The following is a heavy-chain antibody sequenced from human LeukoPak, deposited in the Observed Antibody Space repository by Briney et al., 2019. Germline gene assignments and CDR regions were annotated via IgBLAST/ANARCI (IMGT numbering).Heavy chain of an antibody. J-gene: IGHJ4*02. CDR2: ISSSSSTI. Sequence: GGSLRLSCAASGFTFSSYSMNWVRQAPGKGLEGVSYISSSSSTIYYADSVQGRFTISRDNAKNSLYLQMNSLRAEDTAVYYCASGLGFLEWLPSDFDYWGQGTLVTVSS. CDR3: ASGLGFLEWLPSDFDY. V-gene: IGHV3-48*01. CDR1: GFTFSSYS. D-gene: IGHD3-3*01.